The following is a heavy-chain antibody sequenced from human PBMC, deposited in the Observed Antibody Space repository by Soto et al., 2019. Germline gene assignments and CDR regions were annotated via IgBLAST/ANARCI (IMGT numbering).Heavy chain of an antibody. J-gene: IGHJ5*02. CDR3: VRRHVSATGIDWFDP. Sequence: ASVKVSCKASGYTFTSYGIHWVRQAPGQRLEWMGWISAANGDTKYSPKFQGRVTITRDTSASTAYMELSSLRSEDTAVYYCVRRHVSATGIDWFDPWGQGTLVTVSS. D-gene: IGHD6-13*01. CDR1: GYTFTSYG. V-gene: IGHV1-3*01. CDR2: ISAANGDT.